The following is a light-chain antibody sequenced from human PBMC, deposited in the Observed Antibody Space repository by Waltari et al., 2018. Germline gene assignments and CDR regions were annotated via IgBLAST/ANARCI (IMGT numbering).Light chain of an antibody. Sequence: EIVMTQCPAPLSVSPGARATLSCRASQIISSNLAWYQQKPGQAPRLLIYGASTRATGIPARFGGSGSGTEFTLTISSLQSEDFAVYYCQQYNDWLWTFGQGTKVEIK. CDR2: GAS. V-gene: IGKV3-15*01. J-gene: IGKJ1*01. CDR1: QIISSN. CDR3: QQYNDWLWT.